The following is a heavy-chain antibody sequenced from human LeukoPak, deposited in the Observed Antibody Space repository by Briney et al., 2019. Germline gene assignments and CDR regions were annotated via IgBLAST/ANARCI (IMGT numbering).Heavy chain of an antibody. Sequence: GGSLRLSCAASGFTFSSYNMNWVRQAPGKGLEWVSSITSGSSYIYYADSVKGRFTISRDNARNSLFLQMNSLRAEGTALYYCARYGTGYYYLDHWGQGTLVTVSS. J-gene: IGHJ4*02. D-gene: IGHD3/OR15-3a*01. CDR2: ITSGSSYI. CDR3: ARYGTGYYYLDH. V-gene: IGHV3-21*04. CDR1: GFTFSSYN.